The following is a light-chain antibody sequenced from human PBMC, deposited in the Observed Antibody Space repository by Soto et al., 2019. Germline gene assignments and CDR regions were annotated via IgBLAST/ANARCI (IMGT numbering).Light chain of an antibody. V-gene: IGLV2-8*01. J-gene: IGLJ2*01. CDR2: EVS. Sequence: QSALTQPPSASGSPGQSVTISCTGTSSDVGAYNYVPWYQQHPGKAPKLMIYEVSKRPSGVPDRFSGSKSGNTASLTVSGLQAEDEADYYCSSYAGSNKVFGGGTKLTVL. CDR3: SSYAGSNKV. CDR1: SSDVGAYNY.